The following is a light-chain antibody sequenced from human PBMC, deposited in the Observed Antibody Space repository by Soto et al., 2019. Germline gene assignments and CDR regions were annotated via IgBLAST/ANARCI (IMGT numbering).Light chain of an antibody. CDR3: QQTYSLPWT. J-gene: IGKJ1*01. V-gene: IGKV3-11*01. CDR2: DAS. Sequence: EIVLTHSPTTLSLPPGERATLSSRASQSVSSYLGCYQQKPGQAPRLLIYDASKRATGIPGRFSGSGCGTDFLLIIRSLQHEDFATYCCQQTYSLPWTFGQGTKVDI. CDR1: QSVSSY.